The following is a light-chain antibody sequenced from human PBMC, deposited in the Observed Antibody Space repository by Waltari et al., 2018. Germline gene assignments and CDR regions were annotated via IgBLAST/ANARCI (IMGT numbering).Light chain of an antibody. CDR3: QKYGTLPAT. J-gene: IGKJ1*01. V-gene: IGKV3-20*01. CDR2: EAS. Sequence: DIVLTQSPGTLSFSPGDGATLSCRASQSVSRYLAWYQQKAGQPPRLLIYEASSRATGIPDRFSGSGSGTDFSLTISRLEPEDFAVYYCQKYGTLPATFGQGTKVEIK. CDR1: QSVSRY.